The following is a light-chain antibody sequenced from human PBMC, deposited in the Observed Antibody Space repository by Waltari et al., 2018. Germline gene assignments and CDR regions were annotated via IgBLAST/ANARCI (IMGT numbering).Light chain of an antibody. Sequence: DVVMTQSPLSLPVTLGQPASISCWSSRSLVHSDVNTYLNWLHQRTGQSPRRLIYQVATGACEVQDRSSGSGSGTDFTLKISRVEAEDVGVYYCMQGTHWPRTFGQGTKVEIK. J-gene: IGKJ1*01. CDR1: RSLVHSDVNTY. CDR2: QVA. CDR3: MQGTHWPRT. V-gene: IGKV2-30*02.